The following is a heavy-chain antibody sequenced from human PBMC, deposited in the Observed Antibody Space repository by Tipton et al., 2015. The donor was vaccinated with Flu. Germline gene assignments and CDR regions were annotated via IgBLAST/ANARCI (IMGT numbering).Heavy chain of an antibody. J-gene: IGHJ6*02. V-gene: IGHV3-23*01. CDR1: GFTFSSYA. CDR2: ISGSGGST. D-gene: IGHD2-2*01. Sequence: GSLRLSCAASGFTFSSYAMSWVRQAPGKGLEWVSAISGSGGSTYYADSVKGRFTISRDNSKNTLYLQMNSLRAEDTAVYYCAKVWSRYCSSTSCRNYYYYYGMDVWGQGTTVTVSS. CDR3: AKVWSRYCSSTSCRNYYYYYGMDV.